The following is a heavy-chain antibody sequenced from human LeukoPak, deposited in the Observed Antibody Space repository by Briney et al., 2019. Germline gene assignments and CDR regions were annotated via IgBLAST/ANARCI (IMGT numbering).Heavy chain of an antibody. Sequence: GGSLRLSCAASGFTFSSYGMHWVRQAPGKGLEWVAVISYDGSNKYYADSVKGRFTISRDNSKNTLHLQMNSLRAEDTAVYYCAKRISSGWSYYFDYWGQGTLVTVSS. CDR1: GFTFSSYG. CDR3: AKRISSGWSYYFDY. D-gene: IGHD6-19*01. J-gene: IGHJ4*02. CDR2: ISYDGSNK. V-gene: IGHV3-30*18.